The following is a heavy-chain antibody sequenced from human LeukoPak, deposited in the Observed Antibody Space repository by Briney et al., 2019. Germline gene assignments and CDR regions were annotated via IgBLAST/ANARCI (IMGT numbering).Heavy chain of an antibody. CDR3: ARDRNFGCSGGSCYGVFDC. V-gene: IGHV3-7*01. Sequence: GGSLRLSCAASGFTFSSYWMSWVRQAPGKGLEWVANIKQDGSEKYYVDSVKGRFTISRDNAKNSLYLQMNSLRAEDTAVYYCARDRNFGCSGGSCYGVFDCWGQGTLVTVSS. D-gene: IGHD2-15*01. J-gene: IGHJ4*02. CDR1: GFTFSSYW. CDR2: IKQDGSEK.